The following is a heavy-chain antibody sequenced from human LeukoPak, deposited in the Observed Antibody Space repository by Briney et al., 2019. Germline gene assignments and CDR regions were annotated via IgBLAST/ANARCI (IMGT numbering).Heavy chain of an antibody. CDR3: ARVLYSSGWPDY. Sequence: VASVKVSCKASGYTFTSYDINWVRQATGQGLEWMGWINPNSGGTNYAQKFQGRVTMTRDTSISTAYMELSRLRSDDTAVYYCARVLYSSGWPDYWGQGTLVTVSS. J-gene: IGHJ4*02. V-gene: IGHV1-2*02. D-gene: IGHD6-19*01. CDR1: GYTFTSYD. CDR2: INPNSGGT.